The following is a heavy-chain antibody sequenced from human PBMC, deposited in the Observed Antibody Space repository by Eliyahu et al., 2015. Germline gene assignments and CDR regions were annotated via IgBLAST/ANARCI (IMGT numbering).Heavy chain of an antibody. D-gene: IGHD3/OR15-3a*01. V-gene: IGHV3-74*01. CDR1: GXXXSSYW. CDR3: AREDWGAYDAFDI. J-gene: IGHJ3*02. CDR2: INSDETST. Sequence: EVQLVESGGGLVQPGGSLRXSXAXSGXXXSSYWMHXVRQAPGXGLVWVSRINSDETSTNYADSVKGRFTISRDNAKNTLYLQMNSLRVDDTAVYYCAREDWGAYDAFDIWGQGTMVSVSS.